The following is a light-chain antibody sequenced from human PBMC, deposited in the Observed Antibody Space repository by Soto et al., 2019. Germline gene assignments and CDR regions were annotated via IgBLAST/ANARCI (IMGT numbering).Light chain of an antibody. CDR1: QNVISSY. V-gene: IGKV3-20*01. CDR2: ATS. CDR3: QQYDSSHLT. J-gene: IGKJ4*01. Sequence: ENVLTQSPGTLSLSPGERATLSCRASQNVISSYLAWYQQKPGQAPSLLVYATSSRAAGIPDRFSGSGSGTDFTLTISRLEPEDFPVYYCQQYDSSHLTFGGRTKVEIK.